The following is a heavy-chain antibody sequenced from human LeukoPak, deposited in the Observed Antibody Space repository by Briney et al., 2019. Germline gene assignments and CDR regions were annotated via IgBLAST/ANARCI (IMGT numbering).Heavy chain of an antibody. CDR1: GFTFSDYY. V-gene: IGHV3-11*06. Sequence: PGGSLRLSCAASGFTFSDYYMSWIRQAPGKGLEWVSYISSSSYTNYADSVKGRFTISRDNAKNSLYLQMNSLRAEDTAVYYCASFGGSGSYTQWGQGTLVTVSS. D-gene: IGHD3-10*01. CDR3: ASFGGSGSYTQ. CDR2: ISSSSYT. J-gene: IGHJ4*02.